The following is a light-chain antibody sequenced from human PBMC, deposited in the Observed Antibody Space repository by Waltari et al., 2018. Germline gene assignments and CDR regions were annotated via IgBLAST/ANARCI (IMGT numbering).Light chain of an antibody. V-gene: IGKV1-39*01. J-gene: IGKJ1*01. Sequence: DIQLTQSPSSLSASVGDRVTITCRASQTINNYLNWYQQGPGKAPRLLIYGASSLQRGVPSRFRGSGSGTDFTLTISCLQSEDFATYYCQQYYSYPRTFGQGTKVEIK. CDR1: QTINNY. CDR2: GAS. CDR3: QQYYSYPRT.